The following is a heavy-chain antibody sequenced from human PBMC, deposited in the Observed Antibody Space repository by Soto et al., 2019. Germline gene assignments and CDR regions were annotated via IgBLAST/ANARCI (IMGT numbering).Heavy chain of an antibody. CDR1: GGSFSGYY. CDR3: ARVGSGRNWFDP. Sequence: QVQLQQWGAGLLKPSETLSLTCAVYGGSFSGYYWSWIRQPPGKGLEWIGEINHSGSTNYNPSLKSRVTISVDTSKNQFSLKLSSVTAADTAVYYCARVGSGRNWFDPWGQGTLVTASS. J-gene: IGHJ5*02. V-gene: IGHV4-34*01. D-gene: IGHD3-10*01. CDR2: INHSGST.